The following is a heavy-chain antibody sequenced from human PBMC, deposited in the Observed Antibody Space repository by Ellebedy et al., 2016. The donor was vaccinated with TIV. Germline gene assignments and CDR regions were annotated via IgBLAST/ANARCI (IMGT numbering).Heavy chain of an antibody. D-gene: IGHD3-10*01. CDR3: TVGLFDP. V-gene: IGHV1-8*01. CDR2: LQPGSGNT. J-gene: IGHJ5*02. CDR1: GYTFTSYD. Sequence: AASVKVSCKPSGYTFTSYDINWVRQAPGQGLEYLGWLQPGSGNTGYAQKFEGRVTMTRDTPTGTADMELNSLRSEDTAVYYCTVGLFDPWGQGTLVTVSS.